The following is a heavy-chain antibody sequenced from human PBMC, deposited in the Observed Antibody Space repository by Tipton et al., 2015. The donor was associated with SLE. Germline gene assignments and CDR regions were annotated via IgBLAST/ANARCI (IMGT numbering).Heavy chain of an antibody. CDR3: ARDLPKEVERRYFDY. D-gene: IGHD1-1*01. CDR1: GFTFSSYA. Sequence: SLRLSCAASGFTFSSYAMNWVRQTPGKGLEWVSYISSESRSMNYADSVKGRFTTSRDNAKNSVYLQMNSLRAEDTAVYYCARDLPKEVERRYFDYWGQGTLVTVSS. V-gene: IGHV3-48*01. J-gene: IGHJ4*02. CDR2: ISSESRSM.